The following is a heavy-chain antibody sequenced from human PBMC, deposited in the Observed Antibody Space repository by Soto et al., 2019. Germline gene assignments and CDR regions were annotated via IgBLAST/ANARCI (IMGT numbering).Heavy chain of an antibody. CDR2: IIPILGIA. CDR3: AREGWFGAGSSLFDY. D-gene: IGHD3-10*01. V-gene: IGHV1-69*08. CDR1: GGSFSSYT. J-gene: IGHJ4*02. Sequence: QVQLVQSGAEVKKPGSSVKVSCKASGGSFSSYTISWVRQAPGQGLEWMGRIIPILGIANYAQKFQGRVTITADKSTSTAYMELSSLRSEDTAVYYCAREGWFGAGSSLFDYWGQGTLVTVSS.